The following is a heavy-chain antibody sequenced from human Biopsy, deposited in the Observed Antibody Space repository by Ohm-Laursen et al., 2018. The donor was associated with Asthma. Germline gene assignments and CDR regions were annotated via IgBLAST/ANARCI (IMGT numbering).Heavy chain of an antibody. V-gene: IGHV4-39*07. J-gene: IGHJ4*02. CDR1: GGSISSSSYY. CDR2: IYYNGRT. D-gene: IGHD3-3*01. Sequence: TLSLTCTVSGGSISSSSYYWGWIRQPPGKGLEWIGSIYYNGRTYYNPSLKSRVTISVDTSKNQFSLKLSSVTAADTAVYYCARVTRITIFGVGGIQDYWGQGTLVTVSS. CDR3: ARVTRITIFGVGGIQDY.